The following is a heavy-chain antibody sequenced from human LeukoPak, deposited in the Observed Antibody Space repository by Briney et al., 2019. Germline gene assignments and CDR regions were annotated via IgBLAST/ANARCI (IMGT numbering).Heavy chain of an antibody. CDR2: ISSSSSYI. D-gene: IGHD3-10*02. CDR1: GFTFSSYS. J-gene: IGHJ4*02. V-gene: IGHV3-21*01. CDR3: ATEGIVRGVYFDY. Sequence: PGGSLRLSCAVSGFTFSSYSMNWVRQAPGKGLEWVSSISSSSSYIYYANSVKGRFTISRDNARNSLYPHMNSPRAQALTGSYFATEGIVRGVYFDYWGQGALVTVSS.